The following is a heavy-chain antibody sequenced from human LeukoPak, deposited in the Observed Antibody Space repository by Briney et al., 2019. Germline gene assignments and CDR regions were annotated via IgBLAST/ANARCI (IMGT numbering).Heavy chain of an antibody. CDR2: ISSSDSTI. V-gene: IGHV3-48*03. CDR1: GFTFSSYE. D-gene: IGHD2-8*02. Sequence: GGSLRLSCAASGFTFSSYEMHWVRQPPGKGLEWVSYISSSDSTIYYADSVKGRFTISRDNAKNSLYLQMNSLRAEDTAIYYCATYRQVLLPFESWGQGTLVTVSS. J-gene: IGHJ4*02. CDR3: ATYRQVLLPFES.